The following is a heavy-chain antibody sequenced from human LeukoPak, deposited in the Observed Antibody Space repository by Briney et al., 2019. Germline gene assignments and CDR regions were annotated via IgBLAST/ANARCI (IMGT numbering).Heavy chain of an antibody. CDR2: INPNSGGT. Sequence: ASVKVSCKASGYTFTGYYMHWVRQAPGQGLEWMGWINPNSGGTNYAQKFQGRVTMTRDTSISTAYMELSRLRSGDTAVYYCARDLPGPRFFDYWGQGTLVTVSS. CDR1: GYTFTGYY. J-gene: IGHJ4*02. V-gene: IGHV1-2*02. CDR3: ARDLPGPRFFDY.